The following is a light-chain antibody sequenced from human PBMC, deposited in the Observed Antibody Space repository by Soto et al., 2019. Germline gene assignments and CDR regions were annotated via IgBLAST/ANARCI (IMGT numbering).Light chain of an antibody. CDR2: AYN. J-gene: IGLJ1*01. CDR1: SSNIGAGYD. CDR3: QSYDTSLSGYV. Sequence: QSVLAQPPSVSGAPGQRVTISCTGTSSNIGAGYDVHWYQQLPGTAPRLLIQAYNTRPSGVPDRFSGSKSGASASLDIIGLQTDDEADYYCQSYDTSLSGYVFGFGTKVTVL. V-gene: IGLV1-40*01.